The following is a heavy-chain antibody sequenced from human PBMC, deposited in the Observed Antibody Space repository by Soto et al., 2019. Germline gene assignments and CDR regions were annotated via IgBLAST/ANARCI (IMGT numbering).Heavy chain of an antibody. CDR3: AAAPAEGYTLPYGMDV. Sequence: QVQLVQSGAEVKKPGSSVKVSCKASGGTFSSYAISWVRQAPGQGLEWMGGIIPIFGTANYAQKFQGRVTITADESTSTAYMELSSLRAEDTAVYYCAAAPAEGYTLPYGMDVWGQGTTVTVSS. CDR1: GGTFSSYA. D-gene: IGHD5-12*01. V-gene: IGHV1-69*01. J-gene: IGHJ6*02. CDR2: IIPIFGTA.